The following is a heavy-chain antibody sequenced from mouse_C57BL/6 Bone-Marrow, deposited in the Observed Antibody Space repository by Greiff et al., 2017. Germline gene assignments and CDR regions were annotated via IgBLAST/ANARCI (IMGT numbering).Heavy chain of an antibody. J-gene: IGHJ3*01. CDR1: GYTFTSYW. CDR2: IDPSDSYT. V-gene: IGHV1-69*01. Sequence: QVQLQQPGAELVMPGASVKLSCKASGYTFTSYWMHWVKQRPGQGLEWIGEIDPSDSYTNYNQTFKGKSTLTVDKSSSTAYMHLSSLTSEDAAVYYCARGAWFAYWGQGTLVTVSA. CDR3: ARGAWFAY.